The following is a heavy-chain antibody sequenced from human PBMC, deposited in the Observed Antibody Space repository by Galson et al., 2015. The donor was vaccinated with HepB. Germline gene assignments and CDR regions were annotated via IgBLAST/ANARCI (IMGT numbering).Heavy chain of an antibody. Sequence: SLRLSCATSGFTFSHYGMHWVRQAPGKGLEWVAFMRFDGSNEYYAESVRGRFTISRDNSKNKLFLQMNSLRAEDTAVYYCARDPVYCTGGSCYSGGADALDIWGQGTKVTVPS. CDR1: GFTFSHYG. CDR3: ARDPVYCTGGSCYSGGADALDI. D-gene: IGHD2-15*01. V-gene: IGHV3-30*02. J-gene: IGHJ3*02. CDR2: MRFDGSNE.